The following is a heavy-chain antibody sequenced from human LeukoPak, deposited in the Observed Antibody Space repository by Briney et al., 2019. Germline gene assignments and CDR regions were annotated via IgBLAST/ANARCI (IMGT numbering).Heavy chain of an antibody. CDR2: IYYSGST. V-gene: IGHV4-30-4*08. D-gene: IGHD3-10*01. CDR3: ARGSSIQYYYGSGKGFKVDY. J-gene: IGHJ4*02. Sequence: PSQTLSLTCTVSGGSISSGDYYWRWIRQPPGKGLEWIGYIYYSGSTYYNPSLKSRVTISVDTSKNQFSLKLSSVTAADTAVYYCARGSSIQYYYGSGKGFKVDYWGQGTLVTVSS. CDR1: GGSISSGDYY.